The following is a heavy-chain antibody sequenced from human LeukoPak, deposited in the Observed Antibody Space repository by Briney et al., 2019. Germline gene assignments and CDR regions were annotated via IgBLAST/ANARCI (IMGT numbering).Heavy chain of an antibody. CDR1: GGSISSSSYY. V-gene: IGHV4-39*07. CDR2: IYYSGST. D-gene: IGHD6-19*01. Sequence: SETLSLTCTVSGGSISSSSYYWGWIRQPPGKGLEWIGSIYYSGSTYYNPSLKSRVTISVDTSKSQFSLKLSSVTAADTAVYYCAREDGSGWSFDYWGQGTLVTVSS. J-gene: IGHJ4*02. CDR3: AREDGSGWSFDY.